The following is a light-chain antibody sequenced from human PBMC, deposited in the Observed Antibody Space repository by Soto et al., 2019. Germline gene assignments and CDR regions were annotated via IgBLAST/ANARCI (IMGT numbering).Light chain of an antibody. J-gene: IGKJ5*01. V-gene: IGKV3-15*01. CDR3: QQYNNWPPIT. CDR2: YAS. CDR1: QSVRNN. Sequence: EILMTQSPATLSVSPGERATLSCRASQSVRNNLAWYQHKPGQVPRLLIYYASTRATGIPARFSGSGSGTDFTLTICSLQSEDVAVYYCQQYNNWPPITFGQGTRLEMK.